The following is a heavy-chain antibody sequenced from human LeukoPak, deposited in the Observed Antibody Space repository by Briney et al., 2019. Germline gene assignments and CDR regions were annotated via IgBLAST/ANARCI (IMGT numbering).Heavy chain of an antibody. CDR2: INPNSGGT. D-gene: IGHD4-17*01. J-gene: IGHJ4*02. CDR1: GYTFTGYY. V-gene: IGHV1-2*02. Sequence: ASVKVSCKASGYTFTGYYMHWVRQAPGQGLEWMGWINPNSGGTNYAQKFQGRVTMTRDTSISTAYMELSSLRSDDPAVYYCARGLLIHGDLLFDYWGQGTLVTVSS. CDR3: ARGLLIHGDLLFDY.